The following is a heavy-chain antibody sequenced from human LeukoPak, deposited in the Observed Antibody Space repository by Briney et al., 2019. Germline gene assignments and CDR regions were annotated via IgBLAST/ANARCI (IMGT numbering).Heavy chain of an antibody. D-gene: IGHD3-22*01. CDR1: GGSISSYY. CDR3: ARMLRYYDSSGYYVAY. V-gene: IGHV4-4*07. CDR2: IYTSGST. J-gene: IGHJ4*02. Sequence: KPSETLSLTCTVSGGSISSYYWSWIRQPAGKGLEWIGRIYTSGSTNYNPSLKSRVTMSVDTSKNQFSLKLSSVTAADTAVYYCARMLRYYDSSGYYVAYWGQGTLVTVSS.